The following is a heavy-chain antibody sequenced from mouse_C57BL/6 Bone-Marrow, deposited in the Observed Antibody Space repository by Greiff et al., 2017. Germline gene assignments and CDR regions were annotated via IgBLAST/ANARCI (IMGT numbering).Heavy chain of an antibody. CDR1: GYAFSSYW. CDR3: ARYYSNYVTWCAY. J-gene: IGHJ3*01. CDR2: IYPGDGDT. V-gene: IGHV1-80*01. Sequence: VQLQQSGAELVKPGASVKISCKASGYAFSSYWMNWVKQRPGKGLEWIGQIYPGDGDTNYNGKFKGKATLTADKSSSTADMQLISLTSEDSAVDFCARYYSNYVTWCAYWGQGTLVTVSA. D-gene: IGHD2-5*01.